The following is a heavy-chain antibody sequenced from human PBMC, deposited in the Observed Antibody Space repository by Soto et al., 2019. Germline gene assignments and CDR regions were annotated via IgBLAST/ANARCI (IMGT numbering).Heavy chain of an antibody. V-gene: IGHV1-69*06. CDR2: IIPIFGTA. CDR3: ARGGGEIATPAPYIY. CDR1: GGTFSNYA. Sequence: QVVLVQSGAEVKKPGSSVKVSCKASGGTFSNYAISWVRQAPGQGLEWRGGIIPIFGTANYARKFQVRVTIAADKSTSTVYMELTSLRSEDTAIYYCARGGGEIATPAPYIYCGQGTLVTVSS. J-gene: IGHJ4*02. D-gene: IGHD3-16*01.